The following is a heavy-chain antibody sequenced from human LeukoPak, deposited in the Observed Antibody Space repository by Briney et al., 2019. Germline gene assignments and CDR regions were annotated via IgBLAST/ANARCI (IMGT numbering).Heavy chain of an antibody. V-gene: IGHV4-61*01. CDR1: GGSVSSGSYY. D-gene: IGHD3-10*01. CDR3: AREEGVRGVPLFDP. CDR2: IYYSGST. Sequence: KPSETLSLTCTVSGGSVSSGSYYWSWIRQPPGKGLEWIGYIYYSGSTNYNPSLKSRVTISVDTSKNQFSLKPSSVTAADTAVYYCAREEGVRGVPLFDPWGQGTLVTVSS. J-gene: IGHJ5*02.